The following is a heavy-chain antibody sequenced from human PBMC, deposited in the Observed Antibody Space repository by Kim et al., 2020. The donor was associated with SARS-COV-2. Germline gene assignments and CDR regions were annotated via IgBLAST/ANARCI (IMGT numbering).Heavy chain of an antibody. J-gene: IGHJ6*02. CDR1: GYTFTSYY. Sequence: SVKVSCKASGYTFTSYYMHWVRQAPGQGLEWMGIINPSGGSTSYAQKFQGRVTMTRDTSTSTVYMELSSLRSEGTAVYYCARDLFVTTEIVVVPAADRGYYYYYGMDAWGQGTTVTVSS. CDR2: INPSGGST. V-gene: IGHV1-46*01. CDR3: ARDLFVTTEIVVVPAADRGYYYYYGMDA. D-gene: IGHD2-2*01.